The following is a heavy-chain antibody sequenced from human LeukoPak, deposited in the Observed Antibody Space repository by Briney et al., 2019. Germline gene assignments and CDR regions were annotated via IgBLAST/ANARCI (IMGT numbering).Heavy chain of an antibody. CDR3: ARRPISYFEY. CDR2: IYYSGST. V-gene: IGHV4-39*01. D-gene: IGHD2-21*01. CDR1: GGSISSSSYY. Sequence: SETLSLTCTVSGGSISSSSYYWGWIRQPPGKGLEWIGSIYYSGSTYYNPSLKSRVTISVDTSKNQFSLKLSSVTAADTAVYYCARRPISYFEYWGQGTLVTVSS. J-gene: IGHJ4*02.